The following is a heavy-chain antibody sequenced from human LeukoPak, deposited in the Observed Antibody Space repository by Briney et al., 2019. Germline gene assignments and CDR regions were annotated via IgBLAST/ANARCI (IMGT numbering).Heavy chain of an antibody. CDR2: ISYSGST. CDR3: ARGGQLNWFDP. CDR1: GDSISSSY. J-gene: IGHJ5*02. Sequence: SETLSLTCTVSGDSISSSYWSWIRQPPGKGLEWIGYISYSGSTSSNPSLRSRVTISVDTSKNQFSLRLTSVTAADTAMYYCARGGQLNWFDPWGREPWSPSPQ. V-gene: IGHV4-59*01. D-gene: IGHD5-18*01.